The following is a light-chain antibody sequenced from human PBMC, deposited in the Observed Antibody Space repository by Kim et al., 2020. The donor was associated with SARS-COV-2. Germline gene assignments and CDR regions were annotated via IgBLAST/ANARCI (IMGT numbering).Light chain of an antibody. J-gene: IGKJ2*01. CDR3: QQDNGH. CDR2: EAS. CDR1: ESISNW. Sequence: GDRFTITCRASESISNWLAWYQQKPGKAPKVLIYEASTLRSGVPSRFSGSGSGTEFTLTISSLQPDDSASYYCQQDNGHFGQGTKLEI. V-gene: IGKV1-5*03.